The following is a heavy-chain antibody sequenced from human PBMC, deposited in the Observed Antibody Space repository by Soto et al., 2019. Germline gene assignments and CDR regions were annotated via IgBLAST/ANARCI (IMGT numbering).Heavy chain of an antibody. Sequence: PSETLSLTXTVSGGSISSYYWSWIRQPPGKGLEWIGSVYYRGRSYSKSSVKSRVTISVDTSKNRFSLSLNSVTASDTAVYFCVSQRTTVPTQAYFDYWGPGALVTVSS. J-gene: IGHJ4*02. CDR3: VSQRTTVPTQAYFDY. CDR2: VYYRGRS. D-gene: IGHD4-17*01. CDR1: GGSISSYY. V-gene: IGHV4-59*08.